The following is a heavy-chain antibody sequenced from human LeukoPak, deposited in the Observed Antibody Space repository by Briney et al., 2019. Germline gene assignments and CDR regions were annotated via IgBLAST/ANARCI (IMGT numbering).Heavy chain of an antibody. J-gene: IGHJ4*02. CDR1: GFTFSSYS. V-gene: IGHV3-48*01. Sequence: GGSLRLSCAASGFTFSSYSMNWVRQAPGKGLEWISYISPSSTSIYYADSVKGRFTISRDNAEKSLYLQMNSLRAEDTAVYYCASDPPRGYSYGLLGYWGQGTLVTVSS. CDR3: ASDPPRGYSYGLLGY. D-gene: IGHD5-18*01. CDR2: ISPSSTSI.